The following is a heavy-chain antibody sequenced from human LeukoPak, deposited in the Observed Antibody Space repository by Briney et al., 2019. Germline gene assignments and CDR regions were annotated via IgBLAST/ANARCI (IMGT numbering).Heavy chain of an antibody. CDR2: IIPIFGTA. V-gene: IGHV1-69*13. CDR3: ARGRGDYSSSWYEPFDY. CDR1: GGTFTSYT. D-gene: IGHD6-13*01. Sequence: SVKVSCKASGGTFTSYTTNWVRQAPGQGLEWMGGIIPIFGTANYAQKFQGRVTITADESTSTAYMELSSLRSEDTAVYYCARGRGDYSSSWYEPFDYWGQGTLVTVSS. J-gene: IGHJ4*02.